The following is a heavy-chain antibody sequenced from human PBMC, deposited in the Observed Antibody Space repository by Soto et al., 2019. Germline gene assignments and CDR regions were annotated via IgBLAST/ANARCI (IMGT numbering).Heavy chain of an antibody. CDR2: IIPIFGTA. CDR3: ASDPSKYCSGGSCYYNWFDP. V-gene: IGHV1-69*01. D-gene: IGHD2-15*01. Sequence: QVQLVQSGAEVQKPGSSVKVSCKASGGTFSSYAISWVRQAPGQGLEWMGGIIPIFGTANYAQKFQGRVTITADESTSTAYMELSSLRSEDTAVYYCASDPSKYCSGGSCYYNWFDPWGQGTLVTVSS. CDR1: GGTFSSYA. J-gene: IGHJ5*02.